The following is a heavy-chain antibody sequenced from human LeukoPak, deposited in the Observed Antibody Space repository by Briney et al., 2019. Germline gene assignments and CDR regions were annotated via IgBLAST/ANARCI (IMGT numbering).Heavy chain of an antibody. CDR1: GYSFTSYD. J-gene: IGHJ5*02. D-gene: IGHD2-15*01. Sequence: ASVKVSCKASGYSFTSYDIKWVRQATGQGLEWMGWMNPNSGNTGYAQKFQGRVTMTRNTSISTAYMELSSLRSEDTAVYYCARGGYCSGGSCYRNWFDPWGQGTLVTVSS. CDR3: ARGGYCSGGSCYRNWFDP. CDR2: MNPNSGNT. V-gene: IGHV1-8*01.